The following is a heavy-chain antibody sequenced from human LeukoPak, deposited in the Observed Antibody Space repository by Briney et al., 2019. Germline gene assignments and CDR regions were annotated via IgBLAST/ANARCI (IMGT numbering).Heavy chain of an antibody. J-gene: IGHJ4*02. CDR3: ARASCSGGSCYFDY. V-gene: IGHV1-2*02. CDR2: INPNSGGT. D-gene: IGHD2-15*01. Sequence: ASVKVSCKASGYTFTGYYMHWVRQAPGQGLEWMGWINPNSGGTNYAQKFQGRVTMTRDTSISTAYMELSRLRSDDTAVYYCARASCSGGSCYFDYWGQGTLVTASS. CDR1: GYTFTGYY.